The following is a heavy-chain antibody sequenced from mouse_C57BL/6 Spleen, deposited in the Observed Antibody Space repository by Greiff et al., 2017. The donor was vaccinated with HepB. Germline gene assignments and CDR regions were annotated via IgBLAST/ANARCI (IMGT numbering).Heavy chain of an antibody. V-gene: IGHV1-15*01. CDR3: TRRDLLWDY. D-gene: IGHD2-1*01. CDR2: IDPETGGT. Sequence: QVQLKESGAELVRPGASVTLSCKASGYTFTDYEMHWVKQTPVHGLEWIGAIDPETGGTAYNQKFKGKAILTADKSSSTAYMELRSLTSEDSAVYYCTRRDLLWDYWGQGTTLTVSS. CDR1: GYTFTDYE. J-gene: IGHJ2*01.